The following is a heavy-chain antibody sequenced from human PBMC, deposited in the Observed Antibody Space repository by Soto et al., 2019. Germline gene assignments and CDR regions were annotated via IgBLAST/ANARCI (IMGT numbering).Heavy chain of an antibody. V-gene: IGHV1-58*01. J-gene: IGHJ4*02. D-gene: IGHD3-22*01. CDR3: AASAGFYDSSGYPYYLIDF. Sequence: SVKVSCKASGVTITSSAVQWVRQARGQRLEWIGWIVVGSGNTNYAQKFQERVTITRDMSTSTAYMELSSLRSEDTAVYYCAASAGFYDSSGYPYYLIDFWGQGTLVTVSS. CDR1: GVTITSSA. CDR2: IVVGSGNT.